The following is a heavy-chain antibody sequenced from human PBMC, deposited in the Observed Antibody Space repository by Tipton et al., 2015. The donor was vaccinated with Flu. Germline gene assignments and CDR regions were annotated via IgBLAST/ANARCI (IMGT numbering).Heavy chain of an antibody. CDR3: VRVAPAAQTYGMDV. CDR2: IYAGGGS. CDR1: GFGVRSNH. Sequence: QLVQSGGGLIQPGGSLRLSCEASGFGVRSNHLSWVRQAPGTGLECVSVIYAGGGSYYANSVRGRFTISRDNSRDTVYLQMNSLRADDTAVYYCVRVAPAAQTYGMDVWGQGTTVTVSS. V-gene: IGHV3-53*01. J-gene: IGHJ6*02. D-gene: IGHD6-25*01.